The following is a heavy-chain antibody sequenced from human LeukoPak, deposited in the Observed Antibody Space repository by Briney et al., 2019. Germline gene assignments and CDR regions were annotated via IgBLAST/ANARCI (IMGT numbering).Heavy chain of an antibody. J-gene: IGHJ6*03. CDR2: ISSSSSTI. CDR1: GFTFSSYS. D-gene: IGHD2-21*02. CDR3: ARRFNEYCGGDCYYYYYYYMDV. V-gene: IGHV3-48*01. Sequence: GGSLRLSCAASGFTFSSYSMNWVRQAPGKGLEWVSYISSSSSTIYYADSVKVRFTISRDNAKNSLYLQMNSLRAEDTAVYYCARRFNEYCGGDCYYYYYYYMDVWGKGTTVTVSS.